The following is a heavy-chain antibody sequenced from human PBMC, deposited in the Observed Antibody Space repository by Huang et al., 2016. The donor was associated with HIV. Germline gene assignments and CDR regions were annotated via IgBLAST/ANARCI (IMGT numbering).Heavy chain of an antibody. CDR2: ISGRGGST. J-gene: IGHJ5*02. V-gene: IGHV3-23*01. CDR3: AKDVRMFDP. Sequence: EVQLLESGGGLVQPGGSLRLSCAASGFTFSSSAMSWVRQAPGEGLDWVSAISGRGGSTDYADSVKGRFTSSGDNSNNALYLQMNSLRADDTAVYYCAKDVRMFDPWGQGTLVTVSS. CDR1: GFTFSSSA.